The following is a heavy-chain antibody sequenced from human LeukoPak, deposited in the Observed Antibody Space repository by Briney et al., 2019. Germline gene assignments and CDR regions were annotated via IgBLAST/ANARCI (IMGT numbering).Heavy chain of an antibody. J-gene: IGHJ4*02. CDR3: AKDGMQRWLPGNYFDH. D-gene: IGHD5-18*01. V-gene: IGHV3-30*02. Sequence: GGSLRLSCVASGFSFNNYAMHWVRQAPGKGLEWVAFIRYDGNNEYYADSVKGRFTISRDNSKNTLYLQMSSLTTEDTALYHCAKDGMQRWLPGNYFDHWGQGALVTVSS. CDR1: GFSFNNYA. CDR2: IRYDGNNE.